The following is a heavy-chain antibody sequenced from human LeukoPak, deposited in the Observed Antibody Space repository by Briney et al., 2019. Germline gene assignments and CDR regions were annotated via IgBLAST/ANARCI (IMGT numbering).Heavy chain of an antibody. CDR2: IYYPGST. V-gene: IGHV4-39*01. Sequence: SETLSLTCTVSGGSISGSGHYWVWIRQPPGKGLEWIGSIYYPGSTYYNPSLRSRVTISVDTSKNQFSLKLSSVTAADTAVYYCASSRFLEYYFDYWGQGSLVTVSS. CDR3: ASSRFLEYYFDY. D-gene: IGHD3-3*01. CDR1: GGSISGSGHY. J-gene: IGHJ4*02.